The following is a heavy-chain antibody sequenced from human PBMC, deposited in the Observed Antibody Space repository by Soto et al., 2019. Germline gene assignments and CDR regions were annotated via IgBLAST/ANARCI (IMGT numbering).Heavy chain of an antibody. Sequence: SETLSLTCTVSGGSISSGRYYWNWIRQHPGKGLEWSGYIYHSGNTYYNPSLKSRSSISLGTSKNQFSLKLHSVTVADTAVYYCSRIYQRFFEWLFPDSWGQGTLVTVFS. D-gene: IGHD3-3*01. CDR1: GGSISSGRYY. CDR2: IYHSGNT. V-gene: IGHV4-31*03. CDR3: SRIYQRFFEWLFPDS. J-gene: IGHJ4*02.